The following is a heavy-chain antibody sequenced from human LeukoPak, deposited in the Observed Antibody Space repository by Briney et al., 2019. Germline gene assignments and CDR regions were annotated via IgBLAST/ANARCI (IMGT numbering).Heavy chain of an antibody. J-gene: IGHJ6*02. CDR3: AGTTSTYYYYYHGMDV. Sequence: GGSLRLSCAASGFTFSSYWMYWVRQAPGKGLVWVSRIKSDGSSTNYADSVKGRFTISRDNAKNTLYLLMNSLRAEDTAVYYCAGTTSTYYYYYHGMDVWGQGTTVTVSS. D-gene: IGHD1-1*01. CDR1: GFTFSSYW. V-gene: IGHV3-74*01. CDR2: IKSDGSST.